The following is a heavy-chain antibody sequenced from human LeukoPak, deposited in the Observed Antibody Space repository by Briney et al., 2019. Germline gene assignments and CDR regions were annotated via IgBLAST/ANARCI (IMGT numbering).Heavy chain of an antibody. J-gene: IGHJ4*02. D-gene: IGHD3-9*01. Sequence: GGSLRLSCAASEFTFTNYGMHWVRQAPGKGLEWVAVISNDGTDKYYADSVEGRFTISRDNSENTLYLQLNSLRPEDTAVYYCARVRVILTTMASFSYWGLGTLVTVSS. CDR2: ISNDGTDK. CDR1: EFTFTNYG. V-gene: IGHV3-30-3*01. CDR3: ARVRVILTTMASFSY.